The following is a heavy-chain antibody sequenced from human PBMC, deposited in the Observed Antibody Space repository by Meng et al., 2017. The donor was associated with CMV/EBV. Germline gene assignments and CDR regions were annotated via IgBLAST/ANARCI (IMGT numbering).Heavy chain of an antibody. Sequence: SVKVSCKASGGTFSSYAISWVRQAPGQGLEWMGGIIPIFGTANYAQKFQGRVTMTTDTSTSTAYMELRSLRSDDTAVYYCASSDGDSSSSILDYWGQGTLVTVSS. CDR1: GGTFSSYA. J-gene: IGHJ4*02. CDR2: IIPIFGTA. V-gene: IGHV1-69*05. D-gene: IGHD6-6*01. CDR3: ASSDGDSSSSILDY.